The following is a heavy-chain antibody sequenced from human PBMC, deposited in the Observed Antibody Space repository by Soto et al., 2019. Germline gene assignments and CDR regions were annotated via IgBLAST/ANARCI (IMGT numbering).Heavy chain of an antibody. CDR1: GGSFSGYY. V-gene: IGHV4-34*01. CDR3: ARGGYYGSGRYYKRRYPSKAWFDP. Sequence: QVQLQQWGAGLLKPSETLSLTCAVYGGSFSGYYCSWIRQPPGKGLEWIGEINHSGSTNYNPSLKIRVTIPVDTSKIQFALKLSSVTAADTSVYYCARGGYYGSGRYYKRRYPSKAWFDPWGQGTLVTVSS. CDR2: INHSGST. D-gene: IGHD3-10*01. J-gene: IGHJ5*02.